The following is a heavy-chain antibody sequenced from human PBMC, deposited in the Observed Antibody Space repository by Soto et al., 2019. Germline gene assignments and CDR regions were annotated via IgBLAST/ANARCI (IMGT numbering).Heavy chain of an antibody. J-gene: IGHJ4*02. CDR2: IYNGGGT. CDR3: ASTRGSSYDY. Sequence: EVQLVETGGGLIQPGGSLRLSCAASGFTVSGNYMSWVRQAPGKGLEWFSVIYNGGGTYYADSVKGRFTISRNNSKNTLYLQMNSLRAEDTAVYYCASTRGSSYDYWGQGTLVTVSS. V-gene: IGHV3-53*02. CDR1: GFTVSGNY. D-gene: IGHD6-6*01.